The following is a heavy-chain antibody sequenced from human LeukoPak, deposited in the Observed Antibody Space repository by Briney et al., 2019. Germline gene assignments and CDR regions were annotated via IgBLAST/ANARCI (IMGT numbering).Heavy chain of an antibody. CDR1: GFTFSSYA. V-gene: IGHV3-30*04. Sequence: GRSLRLSCAASGFTFSSYAMHWVRQAPGKGLEWVAVISYDGSNKYYADSVKGRFTISRDNSKNTLYLQMNSLRAEDTAVYYCARDQYGSYRKFKNYYYYGMDVWGKGTTVTVSS. CDR3: ARDQYGSYRKFKNYYYYGMDV. J-gene: IGHJ6*04. D-gene: IGHD1-26*01. CDR2: ISYDGSNK.